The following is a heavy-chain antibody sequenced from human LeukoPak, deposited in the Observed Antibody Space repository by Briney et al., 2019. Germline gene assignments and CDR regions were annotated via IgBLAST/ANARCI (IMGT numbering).Heavy chain of an antibody. D-gene: IGHD1-26*01. CDR1: KFAFSSYA. V-gene: IGHV3-23*01. CDR3: GKNRYSGSLSPFDI. CDR2: ISGGGGNT. Sequence: GGSLRLSCAASKFAFSSYAMSWVRQAPGKGLEWVSAISGGGGNTYYADSVEGRFTISRDNSKNTLYLQMNSLRAEDTAVYYCGKNRYSGSLSPFDIWGQGTMVTVSS. J-gene: IGHJ3*02.